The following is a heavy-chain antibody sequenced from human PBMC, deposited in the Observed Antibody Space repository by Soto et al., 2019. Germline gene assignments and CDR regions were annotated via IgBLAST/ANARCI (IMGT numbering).Heavy chain of an antibody. Sequence: SETLSLTCTVSGGSIISVSHYWGWIRQPPGKGLEWIGTIYYTGTTYHNPSLKRRVTMSVDTSKNQFSLKLSSVTAADTAVYYCARFRGFGLDYWGQGTLVTVSS. CDR2: IYYTGTT. CDR1: GGSIISVSHY. CDR3: ARFRGFGLDY. J-gene: IGHJ4*02. D-gene: IGHD3-3*01. V-gene: IGHV4-39*07.